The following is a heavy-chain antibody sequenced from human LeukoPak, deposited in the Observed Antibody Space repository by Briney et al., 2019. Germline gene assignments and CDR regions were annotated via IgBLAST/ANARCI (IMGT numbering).Heavy chain of an antibody. Sequence: PSETLSLTCTVSGGSISSSSYYWGWIRQPPGKGLEWIGYIYHSGSTYYNPSLKSRVTISVDRSKNQFSLKLSSVTAADTAMYYCARGWFGAPMGGYFDYWGQGTLVTVSS. J-gene: IGHJ4*02. CDR3: ARGWFGAPMGGYFDY. V-gene: IGHV4-30-2*01. CDR1: GGSISSSSYY. D-gene: IGHD3-10*01. CDR2: IYHSGST.